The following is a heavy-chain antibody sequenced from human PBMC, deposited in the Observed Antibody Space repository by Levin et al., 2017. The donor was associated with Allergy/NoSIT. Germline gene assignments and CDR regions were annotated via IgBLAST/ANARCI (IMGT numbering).Heavy chain of an antibody. V-gene: IGHV1-8*01. CDR3: AIIYYDFWSGYYDGSGASRFDP. CDR1: GYTFTSYD. J-gene: IGHJ5*02. D-gene: IGHD3-3*01. Sequence: GESLKISCKASGYTFTSYDINWVRQATGQGLEWMGWMNPNSGNTGYAQKFQGRVTMTRNTSISTAYMELSSLRSEDTAVYYCAIIYYDFWSGYYDGSGASRFDPWGQGTLVTVSS. CDR2: MNPNSGNT.